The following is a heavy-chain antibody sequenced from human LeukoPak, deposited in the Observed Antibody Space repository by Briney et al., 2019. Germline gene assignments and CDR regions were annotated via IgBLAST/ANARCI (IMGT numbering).Heavy chain of an antibody. D-gene: IGHD2-2*01. CDR3: AGRGYCSSTSCSPPDY. CDR2: INHSGST. J-gene: IGHJ4*02. Sequence: PSETLSLTCSVYGGSFSAYYWSWIRQPPGKGLEWIGEINHSGSTNYNPSLKSRVTISVDTSKNQFSLKLSSVTAADTAVYYCAGRGYCSSTSCSPPDYWGQGTLVTVSS. CDR1: GGSFSAYY. V-gene: IGHV4-34*01.